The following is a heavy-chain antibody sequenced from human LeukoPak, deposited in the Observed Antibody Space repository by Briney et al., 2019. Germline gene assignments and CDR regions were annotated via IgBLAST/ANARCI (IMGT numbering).Heavy chain of an antibody. CDR2: INSDGSST. D-gene: IGHD3-3*01. Sequence: PGGSLRLSCAASGFTFSSYWMHWVRQAPGKGLVWVSRINSDGSSTSYADSVKGRFTISRDNAKNSLYLQMNSLRAEDTAVYYCAIVDDFWSGYYTFDYWGQGTLVIVSS. CDR3: AIVDDFWSGYYTFDY. J-gene: IGHJ4*02. V-gene: IGHV3-74*01. CDR1: GFTFSSYW.